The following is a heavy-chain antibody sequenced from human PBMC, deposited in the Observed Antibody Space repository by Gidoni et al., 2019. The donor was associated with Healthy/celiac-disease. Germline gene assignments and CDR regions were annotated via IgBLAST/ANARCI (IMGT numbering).Heavy chain of an antibody. CDR1: GFTFSSYS. CDR3: ARDSLKTVLMVSGGAFDI. V-gene: IGHV3-21*01. D-gene: IGHD2-8*01. Sequence: EVQLVESGGGLVKPGGSLRLSCAASGFTFSSYSVNWVRQAPGKGLEWVSSISSSSSYIYYADSVKGRFTISRDNAKNSLYLQMNSLRAEDTAVYYCARDSLKTVLMVSGGAFDIWGQGTMVTVSS. J-gene: IGHJ3*02. CDR2: ISSSSSYI.